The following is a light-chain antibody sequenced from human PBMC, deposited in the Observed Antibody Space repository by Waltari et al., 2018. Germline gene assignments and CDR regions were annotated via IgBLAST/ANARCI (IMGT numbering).Light chain of an antibody. V-gene: IGLV4-69*01. CDR2: LNSDGSH. CDR3: QTWGTGPHVV. J-gene: IGLJ2*01. Sequence: QLVLTQSPSASASLGASVKLTCTLSSGHSSYAIAWHQQQPEKGPRYLMKLNSDGSHSKGDGIPDRFSGSSSGAGRYLTISSLQSEDEADYYCQTWGTGPHVVFGGGTKLTVL. CDR1: SGHSSYA.